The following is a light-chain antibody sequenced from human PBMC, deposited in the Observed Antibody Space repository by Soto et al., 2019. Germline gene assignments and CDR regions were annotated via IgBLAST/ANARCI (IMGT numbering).Light chain of an antibody. CDR1: QSISSY. J-gene: IGKJ1*01. V-gene: IGKV1-39*01. Sequence: DIQMTQSPSSLSASVGDRVSTTCRASQSISSYLNWYQQKPGKAPKLLIYAASTLQSGVPSRFSGSGSGPDVTLTISSLQPEDFATYYCQQSYRTPLAFGQGTKVEIK. CDR3: QQSYRTPLA. CDR2: AAS.